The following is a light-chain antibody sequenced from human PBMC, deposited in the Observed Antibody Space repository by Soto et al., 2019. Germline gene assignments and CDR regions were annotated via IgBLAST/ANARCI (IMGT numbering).Light chain of an antibody. CDR2: DAS. CDR3: QQYNSYSLIT. Sequence: DIQMTQSPSTLSASVGDRVTITCRASQSISSWLAWYQQKPGKAPKLLIYDASSLEGGVPSRFSGSGSGTAFTLTLSSLQPDDFATYYCQQYNSYSLITFGQGTRLEIK. CDR1: QSISSW. V-gene: IGKV1-5*01. J-gene: IGKJ5*01.